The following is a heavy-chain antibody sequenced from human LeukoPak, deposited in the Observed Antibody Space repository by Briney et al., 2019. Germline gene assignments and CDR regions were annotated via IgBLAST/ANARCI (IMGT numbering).Heavy chain of an antibody. CDR2: FDPEDGET. Sequence: ASVKVCCKVSGYTLTESYMHWVRQAPGKGLEWMGGFDPEDGETIYAQKFQGRVTMTEDTSTDTAYMELSSLRSEDTAVYYCATLKRASYPLYWGQGTLVTVSS. V-gene: IGHV1-24*01. D-gene: IGHD3-16*02. CDR3: ATLKRASYPLY. J-gene: IGHJ4*02. CDR1: GYTLTESY.